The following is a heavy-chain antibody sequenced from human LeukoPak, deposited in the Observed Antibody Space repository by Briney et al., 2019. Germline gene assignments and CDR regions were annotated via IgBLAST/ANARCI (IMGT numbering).Heavy chain of an antibody. CDR1: GFTFSSYA. V-gene: IGHV3-23*01. CDR2: ISGSGGST. CDR3: AREVSVFSLPNDAFDI. J-gene: IGHJ3*02. Sequence: SGGSLRLSCAASGFTFSSYAMSWVRQAPGKGLEWVSAISGSGGSTYYADSVKGRFTISRDNSKNTLYLQMNSLRAEDTAVYYCAREVSVFSLPNDAFDIWGQGTMVTVSS.